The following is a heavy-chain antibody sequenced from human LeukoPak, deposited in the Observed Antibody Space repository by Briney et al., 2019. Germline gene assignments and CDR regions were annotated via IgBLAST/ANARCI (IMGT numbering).Heavy chain of an antibody. D-gene: IGHD3-10*01. CDR2: MYHSGST. Sequence: PSETLSLTCTVSGYSISSGHYWGWIRQPPGKGLEWIGSMYHSGSTYYNPPLKSRVTISEDTSKNQFSLKLRSVTAADTAVYYCARGPRFGELLSHWFDPWGQGTLVTVSS. CDR3: ARGPRFGELLSHWFDP. V-gene: IGHV4-38-2*02. CDR1: GYSISSGHY. J-gene: IGHJ5*02.